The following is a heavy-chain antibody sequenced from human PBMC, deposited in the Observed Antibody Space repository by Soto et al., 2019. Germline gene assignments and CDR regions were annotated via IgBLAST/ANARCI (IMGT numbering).Heavy chain of an antibody. CDR1: GGSISSYY. CDR3: ARGRYYDSSGLYYFDY. J-gene: IGHJ4*02. V-gene: IGHV4-59*01. D-gene: IGHD3-22*01. CDR2: IYYSGST. Sequence: SETLSLTCTVSGGSISSYYWSWIRQPPGKGLEWIGYIYYSGSTNYDPSLKSRVTISVDTSKNQFSLKLSSVTAADTAVYYCARGRYYDSSGLYYFDYWGPGTMVPVYS.